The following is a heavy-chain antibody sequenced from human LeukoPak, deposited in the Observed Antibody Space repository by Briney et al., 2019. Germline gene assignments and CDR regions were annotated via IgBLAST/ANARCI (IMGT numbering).Heavy chain of an antibody. J-gene: IGHJ4*02. CDR2: IWHDGSHK. Sequence: PGGSLRLSCAASGFAFNTYAMHWVRQAPGQGLEWVALIWHDGSHKFYSNSVRGQFTISRDNSKNTVSLQMNNLRPEDTAVYCARETFGSGSYPDFWGQGTLVTVSS. D-gene: IGHD3-10*01. CDR3: ARETFGSGSYPDF. V-gene: IGHV3-33*01. CDR1: GFAFNTYA.